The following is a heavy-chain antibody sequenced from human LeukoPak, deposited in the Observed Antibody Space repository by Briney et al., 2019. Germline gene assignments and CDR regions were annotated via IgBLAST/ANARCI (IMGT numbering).Heavy chain of an antibody. CDR1: GVTVSTNY. V-gene: IGHV3-53*01. J-gene: IGHJ4*02. CDR2: IYGEGKT. CDR3: ARDSTTWSRAGY. D-gene: IGHD6-13*01. Sequence: GESLRLSCAASGVTVSTNYMIWVRQAPGKELEWVSAIYGEGKTYYADSVKGRFTISRDDSKNTLSLQMTSLRAADTAIYYCARDSTTWSRAGYWGQGTLVTVSS.